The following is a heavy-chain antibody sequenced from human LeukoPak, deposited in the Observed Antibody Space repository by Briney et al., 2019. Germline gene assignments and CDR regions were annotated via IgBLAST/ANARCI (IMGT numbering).Heavy chain of an antibody. V-gene: IGHV4-61*01. Sequence: PSETLSLTCTVSGGSVSSGSYYWSWIQQPPGKGLEWIGYIYYSGSTNYNPSLKSRVTISVDTSKNQFSLKLSSATAADTAVYYCARSPGVWSGYYFYYYGMDVWGQGTTVTVSS. CDR1: GGSVSSGSYY. CDR2: IYYSGST. D-gene: IGHD3-3*01. J-gene: IGHJ6*02. CDR3: ARSPGVWSGYYFYYYGMDV.